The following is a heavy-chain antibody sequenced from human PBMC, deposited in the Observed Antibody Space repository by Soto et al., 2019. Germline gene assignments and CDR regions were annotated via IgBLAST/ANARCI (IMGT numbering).Heavy chain of an antibody. D-gene: IGHD2-2*01. CDR3: ARDYCISTSCYSSHYGMDV. CDR2: MNPNSGNT. CDR1: GYTFTSYD. Sequence: QVQLVQSGAEVKKHGASVKVSCKASGYTFTSYDINWVRQATGQGLEWMGWMNPNSGNTGYAQKFQGSVALTRNTSISTAYMELSSLRSEDTAVYYCARDYCISTSCYSSHYGMDVWGQGPTVTVSS. J-gene: IGHJ6*02. V-gene: IGHV1-8*01.